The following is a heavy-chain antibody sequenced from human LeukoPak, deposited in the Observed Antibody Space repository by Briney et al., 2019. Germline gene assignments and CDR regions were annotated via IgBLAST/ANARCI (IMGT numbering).Heavy chain of an antibody. CDR1: GFTFSSYW. V-gene: IGHV3-7*01. CDR2: IKQDGSEK. J-gene: IGHJ4*02. CDR3: ARDPGYCSGGSCSPFSDY. Sequence: GGSLRLSCAASGFTFSSYWMSWVRQAPGKGLEWVANIKQDGSEKYYVDSVKGRFTISRDNAKNSLYLQMNSLRAEDTAVYYCARDPGYCSGGSCSPFSDYWGQGTLVTVSS. D-gene: IGHD2-15*01.